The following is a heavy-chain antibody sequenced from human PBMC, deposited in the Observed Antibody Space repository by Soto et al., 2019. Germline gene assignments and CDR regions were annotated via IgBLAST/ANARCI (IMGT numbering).Heavy chain of an antibody. Sequence: SETLSLTCIVSGRSISNYYWSWIRQPPGKGLEWIGYIYYSGSTNYNPSLQSRVTISVDTSKNQFSLKLSSVTAADTAVYYCARAVLQATAPFDYWGQGTLVTVS. CDR2: IYYSGST. CDR3: ARAVLQATAPFDY. J-gene: IGHJ4*02. V-gene: IGHV4-59*01. D-gene: IGHD1-1*01. CDR1: GRSISNYY.